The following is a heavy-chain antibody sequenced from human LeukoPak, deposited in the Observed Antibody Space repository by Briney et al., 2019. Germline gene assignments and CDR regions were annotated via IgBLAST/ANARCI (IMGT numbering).Heavy chain of an antibody. D-gene: IGHD6-19*01. V-gene: IGHV4-30-2*01. CDR1: GGSISSGGYS. CDR3: ARRTDGAVAYWYFDL. Sequence: SETLSLTCAVSGGSISSGGYSWSWIRQPPGKGLEWIGYIYHSGSTYYNPSLKSRVTISVDRSKNQFSLKLSSVTAADTAVYYCARRTDGAVAYWYFDLWGRGTLVTVSS. CDR2: IYHSGST. J-gene: IGHJ2*01.